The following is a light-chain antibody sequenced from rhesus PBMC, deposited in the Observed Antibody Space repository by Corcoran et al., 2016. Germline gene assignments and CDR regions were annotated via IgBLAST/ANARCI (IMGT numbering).Light chain of an antibody. V-gene: IGKV2S20*01. J-gene: IGKJ2*01. CDR2: EVS. Sequence: DIVMTQTPLSLPVTPGEPASISCRSSQSLLDSEDGNTYLEWYLQKPGQSPQPLIYEVSTRASGGPERFSGRRSDTDFTVKISRVEAEDVGVYYCMQGIEYPYSFGQGTKVEIK. CDR1: QSLLDSEDGNTY. CDR3: MQGIEYPYS.